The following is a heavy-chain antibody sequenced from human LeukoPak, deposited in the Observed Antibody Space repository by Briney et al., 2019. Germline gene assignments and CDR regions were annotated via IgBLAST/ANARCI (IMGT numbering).Heavy chain of an antibody. CDR3: ARWGATGYGDY. D-gene: IGHD3-9*01. V-gene: IGHV3-48*03. Sequence: PGGSLRLSCAASGFTFSSYGMNWVRQAPGKGLEWVSYISDSGSTIYYADSVKGRLTISRDNAKNSLYLQMSSLRAEDTAVYYCARWGATGYGDYWGQGTLVTVSS. J-gene: IGHJ4*02. CDR2: ISDSGSTI. CDR1: GFTFSSYG.